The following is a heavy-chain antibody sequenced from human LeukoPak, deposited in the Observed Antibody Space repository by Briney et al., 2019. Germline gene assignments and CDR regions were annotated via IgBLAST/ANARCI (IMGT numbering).Heavy chain of an antibody. Sequence: GGSLRLSCAASGFTFSSYAMSWVRQAPGKGLEWVSAISVSGGSTYYADCVKGRFTISRDNSKNTLYLQMNSLRAEDTAVYYCAKAPYNWNGAGWVYYFDYWGQGTLVTVSS. CDR2: ISVSGGST. D-gene: IGHD1-20*01. CDR1: GFTFSSYA. V-gene: IGHV3-23*01. J-gene: IGHJ4*02. CDR3: AKAPYNWNGAGWVYYFDY.